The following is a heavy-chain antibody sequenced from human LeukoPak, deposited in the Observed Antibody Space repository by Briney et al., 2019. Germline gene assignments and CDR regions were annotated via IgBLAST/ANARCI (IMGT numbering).Heavy chain of an antibody. D-gene: IGHD2-15*01. V-gene: IGHV4-34*01. J-gene: IGHJ4*02. Sequence: SETLSLTCAVYGGSFSGYYWSWIRQPPGKGLEWIGSIHYSGSTYYSPSLKSRVTISVDTSKNQFSLQLNSVTPEDTAVYYCARAGVVVAALDYWGQGTLVTVSS. CDR1: GGSFSGYY. CDR2: IHYSGST. CDR3: ARAGVVVAALDY.